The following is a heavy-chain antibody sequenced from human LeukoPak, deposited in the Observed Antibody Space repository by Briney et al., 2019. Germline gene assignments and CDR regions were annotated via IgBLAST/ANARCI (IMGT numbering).Heavy chain of an antibody. V-gene: IGHV4-59*01. CDR1: GGSISSYY. J-gene: IGHJ6*02. Sequence: SETLSLTCTVSGGSISSYYWSWIRQPPGKGLEWIGYIYYSGSTNYNPSLKSRVTISVDTSKNQFSLKLSSVTAADTAVYYCAGGRVVVVPAAISYDYYGMDVWGQGTTVTVSS. CDR2: IYYSGST. CDR3: AGGRVVVVPAAISYDYYGMDV. D-gene: IGHD2-2*01.